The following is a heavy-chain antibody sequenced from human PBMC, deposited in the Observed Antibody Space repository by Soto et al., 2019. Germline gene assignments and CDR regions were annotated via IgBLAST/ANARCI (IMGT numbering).Heavy chain of an antibody. J-gene: IGHJ4*02. D-gene: IGHD3-9*01. CDR3: ATQYYDILTGYYYFHY. CDR2: ISSSGSTI. CDR1: GVSFSDYY. Sequence: GSLRLSCAASGVSFSDYYMSWLRQAPGKGLEWVSYISSSGSTIYYADSVKGRFTISRDSAKKSLYLQMKSLRAEDTAMYYCATQYYDILTGYYYFHYWGQGTQVTVSS. V-gene: IGHV3-11*01.